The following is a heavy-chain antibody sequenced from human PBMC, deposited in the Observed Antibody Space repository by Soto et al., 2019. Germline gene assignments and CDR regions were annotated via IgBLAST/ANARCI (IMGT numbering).Heavy chain of an antibody. Sequence: QVQLVQSGAEVKKPGSSVKVSCKASGVTFSSETVSWVRQPPGQGLEWMGGIIPIFGTPDYAQRFQGRVTITADESTDTVYMQLRSLRSDDTAVYYCATELSDNTASPFDSWGKGNLVTVSS. CDR1: GVTFSSET. CDR3: ATELSDNTASPFDS. CDR2: IIPIFGTP. J-gene: IGHJ4*02. V-gene: IGHV1-69*01. D-gene: IGHD1-20*01.